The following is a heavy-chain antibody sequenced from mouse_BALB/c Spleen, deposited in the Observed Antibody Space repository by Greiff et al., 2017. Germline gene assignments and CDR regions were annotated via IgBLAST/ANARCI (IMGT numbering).Heavy chain of an antibody. CDR3: ARALHYYGYWYFDV. D-gene: IGHD1-2*01. CDR2: INSNGGST. CDR1: GFTFSSYG. V-gene: IGHV5-6-3*01. J-gene: IGHJ1*01. Sequence: EVMLVESGGGLVQPGGSLKLSCAASGFTFSSYGMSWVRQTPDKRLELVATINSNGGSTYYPDSVKGRFTISRDNAKNTLYLQMSSLKSEDTAMYYCARALHYYGYWYFDVWGAGTTVTVSS.